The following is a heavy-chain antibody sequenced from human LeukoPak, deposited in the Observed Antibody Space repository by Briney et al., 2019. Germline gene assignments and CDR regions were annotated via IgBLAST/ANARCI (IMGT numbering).Heavy chain of an antibody. J-gene: IGHJ4*02. CDR3: ARVERGTEVNVY. CDR2: ISAYNGNT. D-gene: IGHD3-16*01. CDR1: GYTFTSYG. V-gene: IGHV1-18*01. Sequence: ASVKVSCKASGYTFTSYGISWVRQAPGQGLEWMGWISAYNGNTNYAQKLQGRVTMTTDTSTSTAYMEPRSLRSDGTAVYYCARVERGTEVNVYWGQGTLVTVSS.